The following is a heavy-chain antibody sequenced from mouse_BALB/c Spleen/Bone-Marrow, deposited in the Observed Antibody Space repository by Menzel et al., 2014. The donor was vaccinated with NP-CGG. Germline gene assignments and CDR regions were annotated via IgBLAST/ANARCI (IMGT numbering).Heavy chain of an antibody. CDR3: ARRTTTVVATDY. Sequence: QVTLKECGAELVKPGASVKLSCKASGYTSTSYWMHWVKQRPGQGLEWIGEINPSNGRTNYNEKFKSKATLTVDKSSSTAYMQLSSLTSEDSAVYYCARRTTTVVATDYWGQGTTLTVSS. CDR2: INPSNGRT. D-gene: IGHD1-1*01. J-gene: IGHJ2*01. CDR1: GYTSTSYW. V-gene: IGHV1S81*02.